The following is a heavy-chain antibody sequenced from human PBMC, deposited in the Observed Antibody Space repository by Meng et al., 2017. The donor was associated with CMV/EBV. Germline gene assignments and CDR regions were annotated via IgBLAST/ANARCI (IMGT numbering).Heavy chain of an antibody. CDR1: GFTFSSYA. J-gene: IGHJ4*02. CDR3: AKETRVRYDSSAPGY. V-gene: IGHV3-23*01. CDR2: ISGSGGST. Sequence: GESLKISCAASGFTFSSYAMSWVRQAPGKGLEWVSAISGSGGSTYYADSVKGRFTISRDNSKNTLYLQMNSLRAEDTAVYYCAKETRVRYDSSAPGYWGQGTLVTVSS. D-gene: IGHD3-22*01.